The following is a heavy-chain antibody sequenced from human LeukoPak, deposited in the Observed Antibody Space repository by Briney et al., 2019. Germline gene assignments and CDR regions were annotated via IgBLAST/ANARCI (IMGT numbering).Heavy chain of an antibody. V-gene: IGHV4-34*01. CDR2: INHSGST. J-gene: IGHJ4*02. CDR3: ARNQQLALYYFDY. CDR1: GGSFSGYY. Sequence: PSETLSLTCDVYGGSFSGYYWSWIRQPPGKGLEWIGEINHSGSTNYNPSLKSRVTISVDTSKNQFSLKPSSVTAADTAVYYCARNQQLALYYFDYWGQGTLVTVSS. D-gene: IGHD6-13*01.